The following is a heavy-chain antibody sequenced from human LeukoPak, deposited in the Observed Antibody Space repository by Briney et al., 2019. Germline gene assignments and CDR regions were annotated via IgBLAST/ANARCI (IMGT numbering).Heavy chain of an antibody. Sequence: SQTLSLTCTVSGGSISSGDYYWSWIRQPPGKGLEWIGYIYYSGSTYYNPSLKSRVTISVDTSKNQFSLKLSSVTAADTAVYYCARELVVVPAAILDWFDPWGQGTLVTVSS. CDR2: IYYSGST. V-gene: IGHV4-30-4*01. D-gene: IGHD2-2*02. J-gene: IGHJ5*02. CDR3: ARELVVVPAAILDWFDP. CDR1: GGSISSGDYY.